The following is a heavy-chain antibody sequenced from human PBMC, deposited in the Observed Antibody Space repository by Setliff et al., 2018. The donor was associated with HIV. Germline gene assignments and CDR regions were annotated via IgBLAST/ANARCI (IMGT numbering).Heavy chain of an antibody. CDR3: ARSKGGGSGSFSY. V-gene: IGHV4-61*09. CDR2: IYASGNT. Sequence: SETLSLTCAVSGGSISSGSHYWSWIRQPAGKGLEWIGQIYASGNTNYNPSLKSRVTMSVDTSKNQLSLELTSVTAADTAIYYCARSKGGGSGSFSYWGQGTLVTVSS. D-gene: IGHD3-10*01. CDR1: GGSISSGSHY. J-gene: IGHJ4*02.